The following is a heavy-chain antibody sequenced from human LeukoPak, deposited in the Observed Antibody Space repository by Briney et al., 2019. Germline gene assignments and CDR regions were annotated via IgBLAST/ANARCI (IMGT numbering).Heavy chain of an antibody. J-gene: IGHJ4*02. CDR1: GFTFSSYW. V-gene: IGHV3-7*02. D-gene: IGHD3-10*01. CDR3: AKCGSGSNFDY. CDR2: LNQDGSER. Sequence: GGSLRLSCAASGFTFSSYWMSWVRQTPGKGLEWVAHLNQDGSERYYVDSVKGRFTISRENAKNSLYLQMNSLRAEDTAVYYCAKCGSGSNFDYWCQGILVTVSS.